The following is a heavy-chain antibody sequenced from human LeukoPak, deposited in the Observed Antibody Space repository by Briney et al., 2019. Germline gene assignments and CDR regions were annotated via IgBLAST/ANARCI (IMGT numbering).Heavy chain of an antibody. CDR3: ARHRRGIAAARAFEYFQH. V-gene: IGHV4-34*01. CDR1: GGSFSGYY. Sequence: SETLSLTCAVYGGSFSGYYWSWIRQPPGKGLEWIGEINHSGSTNYNPSLKSRVTISVDTSKKQFSLKLSSVTAADTAVYYCARHRRGIAAARAFEYFQHWGQGTLFTVSS. J-gene: IGHJ1*01. D-gene: IGHD6-13*01. CDR2: INHSGST.